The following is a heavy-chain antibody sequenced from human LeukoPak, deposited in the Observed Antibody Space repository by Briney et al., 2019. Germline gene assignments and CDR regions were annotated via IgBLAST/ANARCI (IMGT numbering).Heavy chain of an antibody. J-gene: IGHJ4*02. CDR1: GGSFSGYY. V-gene: IGHV4-39*01. Sequence: SETLSLTCAVYGGSFSGYYWGWIRQPPGKGLEWIGSIYYSGSTYYNPSLKSRVTISVDTSKNQFSLKLSSVTAADTAVYYCARQLEYYYDSSGYHFDYWGQGTLVTVSS. D-gene: IGHD3-22*01. CDR2: IYYSGST. CDR3: ARQLEYYYDSSGYHFDY.